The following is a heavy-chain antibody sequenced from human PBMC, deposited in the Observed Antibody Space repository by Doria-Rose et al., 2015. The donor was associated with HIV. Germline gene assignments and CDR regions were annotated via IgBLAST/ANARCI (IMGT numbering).Heavy chain of an antibody. Sequence: QITLKESGPVLVKPTETLTLTCTVSGVSLSSPGMGVSWIRQPPGKALEWLANIFSDDERFYKTSLKSRLTISRCTSKSQVVLTMTDMDPVDTATYYCARIKSGRWYHKYYFDFWGQGTLVIVSA. CDR3: ARIKSGRWYHKYYFDF. CDR2: IFSDDER. V-gene: IGHV2-26*01. CDR1: GVSLSSPGMG. J-gene: IGHJ4*02. D-gene: IGHD6-13*01.